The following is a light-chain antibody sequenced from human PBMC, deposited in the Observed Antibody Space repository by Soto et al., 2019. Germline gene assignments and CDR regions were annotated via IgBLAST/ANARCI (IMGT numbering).Light chain of an antibody. CDR1: QSVSSY. Sequence: EIVLTQSPATLSLSPGERATLSCRASQSVSSYLAWYQQKPGQAPRLLIYDASNRATGIPARFSGSGSGTXXXXTISSLEPEDFAVYYCQQRSNWPSGTFGQGTKVEIK. CDR2: DAS. CDR3: QQRSNWPSGT. J-gene: IGKJ1*01. V-gene: IGKV3-11*01.